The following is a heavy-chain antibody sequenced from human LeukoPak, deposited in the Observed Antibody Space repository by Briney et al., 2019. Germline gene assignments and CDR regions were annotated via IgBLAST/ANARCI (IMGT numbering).Heavy chain of an antibody. CDR2: IYYSAST. CDR3: ARVVAVAGTFDY. Sequence: SETLTLTCTVSGVSVSSGRYNWIWIRQPPGKGLEWIRYIYYSASTNYNPSLKSRVTISVDTSKTLFSLKVSSVTAADTAVYYCARVVAVAGTFDYWGQGTLVTVSS. D-gene: IGHD6-19*01. CDR1: GVSVSSGRYN. V-gene: IGHV4-61*01. J-gene: IGHJ4*02.